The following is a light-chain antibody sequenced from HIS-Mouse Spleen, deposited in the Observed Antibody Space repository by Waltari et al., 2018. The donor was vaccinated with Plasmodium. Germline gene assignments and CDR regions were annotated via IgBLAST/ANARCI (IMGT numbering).Light chain of an antibody. V-gene: IGLV5-45*03. CDR1: SGINVGTYR. CDR2: YKSDSDK. CDR3: MIWHSSAWV. Sequence: QAVLTQPSSLSASPGASASLTCTLRSGINVGTYRIYWYQQKPGSPPQYLLRYKSDSDKHQGPGVPSRFFGSKDASANAGILLISGLQSEDEADYYCMIWHSSAWVFGGGTKLTVL. J-gene: IGLJ3*02.